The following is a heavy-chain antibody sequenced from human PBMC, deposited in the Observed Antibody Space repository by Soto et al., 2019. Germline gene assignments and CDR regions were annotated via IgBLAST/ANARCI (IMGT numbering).Heavy chain of an antibody. CDR2: VYHSGST. CDR1: GYSISIAYY. V-gene: IGHV4-38-2*01. CDR3: ARSGTTIYPFHKQ. D-gene: IGHD1-1*01. J-gene: IGHJ4*02. Sequence: SSETLSLTCVVSGYSISIAYYWGCIRQPPGKGLEWIGSVYHSGSTYYNPSLKSRVTISVETSKNQFSLKLRSVTAAESAVYYCARSGTTIYPFHKQWGQGILVPVSS.